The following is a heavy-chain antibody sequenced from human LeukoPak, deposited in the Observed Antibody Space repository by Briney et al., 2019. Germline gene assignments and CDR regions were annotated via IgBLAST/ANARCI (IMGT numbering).Heavy chain of an antibody. J-gene: IGHJ4*02. CDR1: GGTFSSYA. CDR2: IIPIFGTA. CDR3: ASHIYCGGDCYPLFDY. D-gene: IGHD2-21*02. Sequence: GASVKVSCKASGGTFSSYAISWVRQAPGQGLGWMGGIIPIFGTANYAQKFQGRVTITTDESTSTAYMELSSLRSEDTAVYYCASHIYCGGDCYPLFDYWGQGTLVTVSS. V-gene: IGHV1-69*05.